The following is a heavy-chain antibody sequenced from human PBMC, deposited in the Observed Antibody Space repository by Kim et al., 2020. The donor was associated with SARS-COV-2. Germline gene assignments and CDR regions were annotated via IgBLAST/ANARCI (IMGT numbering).Heavy chain of an antibody. CDR2: IWYDGSNK. D-gene: IGHD4-17*01. CDR3: AKQHWGLRGVYYFDY. J-gene: IGHJ4*02. Sequence: GGSLRLSCAASGFTFSSYAMHWVRQAPGKGLEWVAVIWYDGSNKYYADSVKGRFTISRDNSKNTLYLQMNSLRAEDTAVYYCAKQHWGLRGVYYFDYWGQGTLVTVSS. V-gene: IGHV3-33*06. CDR1: GFTFSSYA.